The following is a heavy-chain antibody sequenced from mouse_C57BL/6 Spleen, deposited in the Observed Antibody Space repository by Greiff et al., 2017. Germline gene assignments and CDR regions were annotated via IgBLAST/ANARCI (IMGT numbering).Heavy chain of an antibody. CDR2: ISSGGSYT. CDR3: ARHEDCSTTVGRYFDY. Sequence: EVQRVESGGDLVKPGGSLKLSCAASGFTFSSYGMSWVRQTPDKRLEWVATISSGGSYTYYPDSVKGRFTISRDNAKNTLYLQMSSLKSEDTAIYYCARHEDCSTTVGRYFDYWGQGTTLTVSS. J-gene: IGHJ2*01. CDR1: GFTFSSYG. V-gene: IGHV5-6*01. D-gene: IGHD1-1*01.